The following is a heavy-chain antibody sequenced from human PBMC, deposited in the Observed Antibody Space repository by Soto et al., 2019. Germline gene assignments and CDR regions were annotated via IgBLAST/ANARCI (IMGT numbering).Heavy chain of an antibody. CDR3: ARIKGSGLDY. V-gene: IGHV3-21*01. D-gene: IGHD6-19*01. Sequence: EVQLVESGGGLVKPGESLRLSCAASGFTFSSYSMNWVRQAPGKGLEWVSSISSSSSYIYYADSVKGRFTISRDNAKNSLYLQMNSLRAEDTAVYYCARIKGSGLDYWGQGTLVTVSS. J-gene: IGHJ4*02. CDR1: GFTFSSYS. CDR2: ISSSSSYI.